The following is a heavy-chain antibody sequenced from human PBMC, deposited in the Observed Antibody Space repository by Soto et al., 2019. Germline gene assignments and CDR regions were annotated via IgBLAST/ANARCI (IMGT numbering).Heavy chain of an antibody. CDR1: GFIVSRNY. J-gene: IGHJ3*02. CDR3: ARGFGVPAATSRSPLDI. D-gene: IGHD2-2*01. V-gene: IGHV3-53*01. Sequence: GGSLRLSCAASGFIVSRNYMSWVRQAPGKGLERVSIIYTDSSTNYVDSEKGRFTISRDNAKNSLYLQMNSLRAEDTAVYYCARGFGVPAATSRSPLDIWGQGTMVTVSS. CDR2: IYTDSST.